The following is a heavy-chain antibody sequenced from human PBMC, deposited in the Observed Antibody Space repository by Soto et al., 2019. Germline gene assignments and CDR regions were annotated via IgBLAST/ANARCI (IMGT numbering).Heavy chain of an antibody. D-gene: IGHD3-9*01. Sequence: SETLSLTCSVSGGSISSNYWTWIRQPPGKGLEWIRYIYHSGSTNYNPSLYSRVTISVDPSKNQFSLKLRSVTAAGTAVYYCVREYYDILTGYSTFDYWGQGTLVTVSS. CDR3: VREYYDILTGYSTFDY. J-gene: IGHJ4*02. V-gene: IGHV4-59*01. CDR2: IYHSGST. CDR1: GGSISSNY.